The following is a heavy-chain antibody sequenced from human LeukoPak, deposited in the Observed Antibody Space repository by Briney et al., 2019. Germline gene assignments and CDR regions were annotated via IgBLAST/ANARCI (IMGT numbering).Heavy chain of an antibody. D-gene: IGHD3-10*01. J-gene: IGHJ4*02. CDR2: IYYSGST. V-gene: IGHV4-59*08. CDR1: GGSISSYY. CDR3: ASNYYGSGSLDY. Sequence: SETLSLTCTVAGGSISSYYWSWIRQPPGKGLEWIGYIYYSGSTNYNPSLKSRVTISVDTSKNQFSLKLSSVTAADTAVYYCASNYYGSGSLDYWGQGNLVTVSS.